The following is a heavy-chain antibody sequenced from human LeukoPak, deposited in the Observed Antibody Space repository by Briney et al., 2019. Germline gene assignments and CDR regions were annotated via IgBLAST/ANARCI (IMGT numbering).Heavy chain of an antibody. CDR3: ARDRAPYCSGGSCYPDY. Sequence: PGGSLRLSCAASGFTFSSYSMNWVRQAPGKGLEWVSSISSSSSYIYYADSVKSRFTISRDNARNSLYLQMNSLRAEDTAVYYCARDRAPYCSGGSCYPDYWGQGTLVTVSS. D-gene: IGHD2-15*01. CDR1: GFTFSSYS. CDR2: ISSSSSYI. V-gene: IGHV3-21*01. J-gene: IGHJ4*02.